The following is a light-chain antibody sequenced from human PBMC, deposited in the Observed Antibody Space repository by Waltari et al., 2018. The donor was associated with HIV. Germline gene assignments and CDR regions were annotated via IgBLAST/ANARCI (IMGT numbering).Light chain of an antibody. Sequence: NFMLTQPHSVSGSAGKTVTLSCPRASGSIGSNSVQWLQQRPGSSPRTLIFADNQRPSGVSDRFSASIDSSSNSASLTISGLKTEDEGHYYCQSYDTKTHWVFGGGSKLTVL. CDR1: SGSIGSNS. CDR2: ADN. V-gene: IGLV6-57*01. J-gene: IGLJ3*02. CDR3: QSYDTKTHWV.